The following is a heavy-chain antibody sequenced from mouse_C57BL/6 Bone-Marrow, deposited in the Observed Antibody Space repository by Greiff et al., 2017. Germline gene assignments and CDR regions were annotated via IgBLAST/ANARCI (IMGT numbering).Heavy chain of an antibody. CDR2: IDPENGDT. CDR3: TTHYYGSIYYAMDY. D-gene: IGHD1-1*01. Sequence: EVQLQQSGAELVRPGASVTLSCTASGFNIKDDYMHWVKQRPEQGLEWIGWIDPENGDTEYASKFQGKATITADTSSNTADLQLSSLTSEDTAVYYCTTHYYGSIYYAMDYWGQGTSVTVSS. J-gene: IGHJ4*01. V-gene: IGHV14-4*01. CDR1: GFNIKDDY.